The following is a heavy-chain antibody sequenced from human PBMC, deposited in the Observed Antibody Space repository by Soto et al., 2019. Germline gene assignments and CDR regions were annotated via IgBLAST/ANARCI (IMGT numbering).Heavy chain of an antibody. D-gene: IGHD2-8*01. CDR1: GGSISSYY. CDR3: ARQDIVLMVYANDY. CDR2: IYYSGST. J-gene: IGHJ4*02. Sequence: SETLSLTCTVSGGSISSYYWSWSRQPPGKGLEWIGYIYYSGSTNYNPSLKSRVTISVDTSKNQFSLKLSSVTAADTAVYYCARQDIVLMVYANDYWGQGTLVTVSS. V-gene: IGHV4-59*08.